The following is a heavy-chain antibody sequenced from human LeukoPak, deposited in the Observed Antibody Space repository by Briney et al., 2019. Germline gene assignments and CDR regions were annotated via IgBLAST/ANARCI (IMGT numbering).Heavy chain of an antibody. Sequence: SETLSLTCAVYGGSFSGYYWSWLRQPPGKGLEWIGEINHSGSTNYNPSLKSRVTISVDTSKNQFSLKLSSVTAADTAVYYCARAKLRYFDWSNWFDPWGQGTLVTVSS. CDR1: GGSFSGYY. CDR3: ARAKLRYFDWSNWFDP. J-gene: IGHJ5*02. V-gene: IGHV4-34*01. D-gene: IGHD3-9*01. CDR2: INHSGST.